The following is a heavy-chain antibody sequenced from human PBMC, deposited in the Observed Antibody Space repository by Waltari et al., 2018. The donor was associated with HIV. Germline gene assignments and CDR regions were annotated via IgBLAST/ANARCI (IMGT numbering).Heavy chain of an antibody. V-gene: IGHV3-53*01. CDR2: IYSGGST. J-gene: IGHJ6*02. Sequence: EVQLVESGGGLIQPGGSLRLSCAASGFTVSSNYMSWVRQAPGKGLEWVSVIYSGGSTYDADSVKGRFTISRDNSKNTLYLQMNSLRAEDTAVYYCARDRVVPAVRDYYYYYGMDVWGQGTTVTVSS. CDR3: ARDRVVPAVRDYYYYYGMDV. CDR1: GFTVSSNY. D-gene: IGHD2-2*01.